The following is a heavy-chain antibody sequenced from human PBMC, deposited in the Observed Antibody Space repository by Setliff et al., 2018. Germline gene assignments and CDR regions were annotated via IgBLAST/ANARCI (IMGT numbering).Heavy chain of an antibody. Sequence: ASVKVSCKASGYTFTIYAIHWVRQAPGQRLEWMGWINAGNGNTKYSQKFQGRVTITRDTSASTAYMELSSLRSEDTAVYYCAKDGVGAKYYFDYWGQGTLVTVSS. CDR1: GYTFTIYA. V-gene: IGHV1-3*01. D-gene: IGHD1-26*01. J-gene: IGHJ4*02. CDR3: AKDGVGAKYYFDY. CDR2: INAGNGNT.